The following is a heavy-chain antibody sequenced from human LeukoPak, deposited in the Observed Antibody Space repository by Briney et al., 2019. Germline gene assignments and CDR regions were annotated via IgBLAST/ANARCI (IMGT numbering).Heavy chain of an antibody. V-gene: IGHV3-33*06. J-gene: IGHJ4*02. CDR2: IWNDGTDE. CDR3: AKEDDYGDLFDY. Sequence: PGGSLRLSCVGSGFTFSSYGMHWVRQPPGKGLEWVAAIWNDGTDEFYSDSVKGRFTISRDNSKSTVYLQMNSLRAEDTAVYYCAKEDDYGDLFDYWGQGTLVTVPS. D-gene: IGHD4-17*01. CDR1: GFTFSSYG.